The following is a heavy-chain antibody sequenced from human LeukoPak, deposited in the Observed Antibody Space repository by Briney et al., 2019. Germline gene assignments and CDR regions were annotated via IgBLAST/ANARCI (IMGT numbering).Heavy chain of an antibody. D-gene: IGHD2-15*01. Sequence: SETLSLTCGVSGGSFGGYFRSWIRQSPGSGLEWIGEINRTGSTNYNPSLKSRVTMFIDVSKNHLFLNLTPVTAADTAVYYCARGWDCSGGSCNSGVPHFDYWGQGTLVTVSS. V-gene: IGHV4-34*01. CDR2: INRTGST. J-gene: IGHJ4*02. CDR1: GGSFGGYF. CDR3: ARGWDCSGGSCNSGVPHFDY.